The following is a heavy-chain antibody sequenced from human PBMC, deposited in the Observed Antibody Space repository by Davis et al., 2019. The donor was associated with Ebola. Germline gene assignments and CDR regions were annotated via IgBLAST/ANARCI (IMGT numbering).Heavy chain of an antibody. V-gene: IGHV4-30-2*01. CDR2: IYHSGST. D-gene: IGHD6-19*01. J-gene: IGHJ4*02. Sequence: PSETLSLTCTVSGGSISSGGYSWSWIRQPPGKGLEWIGEIYHSGSTNYNPSLKSRVTISVDKSKNQFSLKLSSVTAADTAVYYCAREAFIAVAGTLSVYFDYWGQGTLVTVSS. CDR1: GGSISSGGYS. CDR3: AREAFIAVAGTLSVYFDY.